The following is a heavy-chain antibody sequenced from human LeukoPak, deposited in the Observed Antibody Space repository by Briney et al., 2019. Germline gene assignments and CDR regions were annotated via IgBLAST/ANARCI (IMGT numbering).Heavy chain of an antibody. D-gene: IGHD2-21*01. CDR3: AKPSHVVVPEYYFDY. Sequence: GRSLRLSCAASGFTFSSYGMHWVRQAPGKGLEWVAVISYDGSNKYYADSVKGRFTISRDNSKNTLYLQMNSLRAEDTAVYYCAKPSHVVVPEYYFDYWGQGTLVTVSS. V-gene: IGHV3-30*18. CDR2: ISYDGSNK. J-gene: IGHJ4*02. CDR1: GFTFSSYG.